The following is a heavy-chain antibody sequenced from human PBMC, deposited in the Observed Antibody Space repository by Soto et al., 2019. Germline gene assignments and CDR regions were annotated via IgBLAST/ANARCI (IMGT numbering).Heavy chain of an antibody. CDR2: IYYGGST. Sequence: SATLSLPGSPSVGFTSTYYGSWIRQPPGNGLEWIGYIYYGGSTQYNPSLKSRVTISVDTLKNLCAVKLSSVTAADTAVNYCARVGGDTNDYWGQGTLVTVSS. D-gene: IGHD1-26*01. V-gene: IGHV4-59*01. CDR1: VGFTSTYY. CDR3: ARVGGDTNDY. J-gene: IGHJ4*02.